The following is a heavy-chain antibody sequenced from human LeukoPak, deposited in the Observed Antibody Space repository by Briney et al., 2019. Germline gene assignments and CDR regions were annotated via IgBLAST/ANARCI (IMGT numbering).Heavy chain of an antibody. CDR3: AREGYYGSGSSQPLDY. CDR1: GLPFSSYS. CDR2: ISSSSSTI. J-gene: IGHJ4*02. Sequence: HPGGSLRLSCAASGLPFSSYSMNWVRQAPGKGLEWVSYISSSSSTIYYADSVKGRFTISRDNAKNSLYLQMNSLRDEDTAVYYCAREGYYGSGSSQPLDYWGQGTLVTVSS. D-gene: IGHD3-10*01. V-gene: IGHV3-48*02.